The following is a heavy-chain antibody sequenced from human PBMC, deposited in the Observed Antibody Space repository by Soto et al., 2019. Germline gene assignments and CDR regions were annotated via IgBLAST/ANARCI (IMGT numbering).Heavy chain of an antibody. CDR3: ARGGYDSSGYSNPRDAFDI. V-gene: IGHV3-30-3*01. D-gene: IGHD3-22*01. J-gene: IGHJ3*02. CDR2: ISYDGSNK. CDR1: GFTFSSYA. Sequence: QVQLVESGGGVVQPGRSLRLSCAASGFTFSSYAMHWVRQAPGKGLEWVAVISYDGSNKYYADSVKGRFTISRDNSKNTLYLQMNSLRAEDTAVYYCARGGYDSSGYSNPRDAFDIWGQGTMVTVSS.